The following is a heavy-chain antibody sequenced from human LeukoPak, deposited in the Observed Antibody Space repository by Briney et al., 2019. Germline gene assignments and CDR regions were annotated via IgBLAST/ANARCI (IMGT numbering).Heavy chain of an antibody. Sequence: PGESLRLSCAASGFTFSDFSMSWVRQAPGRGLEWVSVITSNSYIFDADSVKSRFTISRDNAKKSLYLQMNSLRAEDTAVYYCARGSMGRTTGPHYDWGRGTLVTVSS. CDR1: GFTFSDFS. D-gene: IGHD1-26*01. V-gene: IGHV3-21*01. J-gene: IGHJ4*02. CDR2: ITSNSYI. CDR3: ARGSMGRTTGPHYD.